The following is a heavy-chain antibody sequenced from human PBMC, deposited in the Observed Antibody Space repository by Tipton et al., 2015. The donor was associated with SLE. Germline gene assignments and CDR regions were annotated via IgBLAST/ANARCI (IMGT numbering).Heavy chain of an antibody. CDR2: IRYDGSKK. J-gene: IGHJ4*02. CDR1: GFTFTTYG. Sequence: SLRLSCVASGFTFTTYGMHWVRLAPGKGLEWVAVIRYDGSKKYYGDSVKGRFTISRDNSKNTLYLQMSGLRVEDPAAYYCAKGGAVVGGERVDLWGQRHLVTV. V-gene: IGHV3-30*02. CDR3: AKGGAVVGGERVDL. D-gene: IGHD6-19*01.